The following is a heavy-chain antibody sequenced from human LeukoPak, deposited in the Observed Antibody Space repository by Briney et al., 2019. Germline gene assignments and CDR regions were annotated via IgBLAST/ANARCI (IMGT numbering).Heavy chain of an antibody. CDR2: MNPNSGNT. CDR3: ARGRGDYDILTGYPYYYYCYMDV. CDR1: GYTFTSYD. J-gene: IGHJ6*03. V-gene: IGHV1-8*01. D-gene: IGHD3-9*01. Sequence: ASVKVSCKASGYTFTSYDINWVRQATGQGLEWMGWMNPNSGNTGYAQKFQGRVTMTRNTSISTAYMELSSLRSEDTAVYYCARGRGDYDILTGYPYYYYCYMDVWGKGTTVTVSS.